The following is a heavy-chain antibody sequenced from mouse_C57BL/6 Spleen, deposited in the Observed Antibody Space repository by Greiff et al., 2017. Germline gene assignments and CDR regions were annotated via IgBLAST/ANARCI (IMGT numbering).Heavy chain of an antibody. CDR3: ARPHYYGSSSYAMDY. CDR1: GYTFTSYW. V-gene: IGHV1-69*01. J-gene: IGHJ4*01. CDR2: IDPSDSYT. D-gene: IGHD1-1*01. Sequence: QVQLKQPGAELVMPGASVKLSCKASGYTFTSYWMHWVKQRPGQGLEWIGEIDPSDSYTNYNQKFKGKSTLTVDKSSSPAYMQLSSLTSEDSAVYYCARPHYYGSSSYAMDYWGQGTSVTVSS.